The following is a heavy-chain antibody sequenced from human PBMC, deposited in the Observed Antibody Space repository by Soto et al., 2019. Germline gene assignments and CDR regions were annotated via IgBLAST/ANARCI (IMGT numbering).Heavy chain of an antibody. CDR1: GYTFTSYA. V-gene: IGHV1-3*01. J-gene: IGHJ6*03. CDR2: INAGNGNT. D-gene: IGHD3-10*01. Sequence: GASVKVSCKASGYTFTSYAMHWVRQAPGQRLEWMGWINAGNGNTKYSQKFQGRVTITRDTSASTAYMELSSLRSEDTAVYYCARERVNITMVRGRYYYYMDVWGKGTTVTVSS. CDR3: ARERVNITMVRGRYYYYMDV.